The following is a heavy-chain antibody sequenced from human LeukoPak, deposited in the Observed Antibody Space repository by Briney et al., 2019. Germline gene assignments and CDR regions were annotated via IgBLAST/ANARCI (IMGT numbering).Heavy chain of an antibody. CDR1: GGTFSSYA. CDR3: ARVGPQTVDTAMVTFTRFGYYGMDV. J-gene: IGHJ6*02. D-gene: IGHD5-18*01. Sequence: ASVKVSCKASGGTFSSYAISWVRQAPGQGLEWMGRIIPILGIANYAQKFQGRVTITADKSTSTAYMELSSLRSEDTAVYYCARVGPQTVDTAMVTFTRFGYYGMDVWGQGTTVTVSS. V-gene: IGHV1-69*04. CDR2: IIPILGIA.